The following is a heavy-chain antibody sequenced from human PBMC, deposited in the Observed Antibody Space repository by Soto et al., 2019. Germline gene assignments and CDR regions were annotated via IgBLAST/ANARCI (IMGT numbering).Heavy chain of an antibody. V-gene: IGHV3-30*18. CDR1: GFTFCSYG. Sequence: GGSLRLSCAASGFTFCSYGMHWVRQAPGKGLEWVAVISYDGSNKYYADSVKGRFTTSRDNSKNTLYLQMNSLRAEDTAVYYCAKDDYDILTGYYPFDYWGQGTLVTVSS. D-gene: IGHD3-9*01. CDR2: ISYDGSNK. J-gene: IGHJ4*02. CDR3: AKDDYDILTGYYPFDY.